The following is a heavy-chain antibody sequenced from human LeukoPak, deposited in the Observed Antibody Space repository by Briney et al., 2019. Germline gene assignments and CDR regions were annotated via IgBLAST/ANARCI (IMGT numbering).Heavy chain of an antibody. CDR3: ARDYGDYVFDY. V-gene: IGHV4-38-2*02. J-gene: IGHJ4*02. D-gene: IGHD4-17*01. CDR1: GGSISSYY. CDR2: IYHSGST. Sequence: SETLSLTCTVSGGSISSYYWSWIRQPPGKGLEWIGSIYHSGSTYYNPSLKSRVTISVDTSKNQFSLKLSSVTAADTAVYYCARDYGDYVFDYWGQGTLVTVSS.